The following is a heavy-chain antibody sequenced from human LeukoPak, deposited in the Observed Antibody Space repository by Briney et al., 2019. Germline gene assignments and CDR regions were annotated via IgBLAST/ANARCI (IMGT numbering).Heavy chain of an antibody. CDR2: INYSGST. J-gene: IGHJ4*02. D-gene: IGHD1-26*01. V-gene: IGHV4-59*01. Sequence: SETLSLTCTVSGGSISSYYWSWIRQPPGKGLEWIGYINYSGSTNYNPSLKSRVTISVDTSKNQFSLKLSSVTAADTAVYYCARDGGSGSYYDGPFDYWGQGTLVTVSS. CDR3: ARDGGSGSYYDGPFDY. CDR1: GGSISSYY.